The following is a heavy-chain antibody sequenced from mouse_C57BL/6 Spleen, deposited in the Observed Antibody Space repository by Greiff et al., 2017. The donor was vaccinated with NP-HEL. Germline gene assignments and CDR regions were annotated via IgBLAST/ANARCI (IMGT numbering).Heavy chain of an antibody. CDR2: ISGGGGNT. CDR3: ARGTTVVAFDY. J-gene: IGHJ2*01. V-gene: IGHV5-9*01. CDR1: GFTFSSYT. Sequence: EVKLMESGGGLVKPGGSLKLSCAASGFTFSSYTMSWVRQTPEKRLEWVATISGGGGNTYYPDSVKGRFTISRDNAKNTLYLQMSSLRSEDTALYYCARGTTVVAFDYWGQGTTLTVSS. D-gene: IGHD1-1*01.